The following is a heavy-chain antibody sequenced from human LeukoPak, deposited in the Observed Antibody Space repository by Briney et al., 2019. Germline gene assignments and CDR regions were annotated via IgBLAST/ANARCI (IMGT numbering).Heavy chain of an antibody. CDR2: INHNGNVN. D-gene: IGHD3-16*01. V-gene: IGHV3-7*03. CDR1: GFTFSSSA. Sequence: GGSLRLFCAASGFTFSSSAMSWVRQAPGKGLEWVASINHNGNVNYYVDSVKGRFTISRDNAKNSLYLQMSNLRAEDTAVYFCARGGGLDVWGQGATVTVSS. CDR3: ARGGGLDV. J-gene: IGHJ6*02.